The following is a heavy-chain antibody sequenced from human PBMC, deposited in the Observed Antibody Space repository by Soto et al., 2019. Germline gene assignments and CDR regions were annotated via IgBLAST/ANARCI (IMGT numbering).Heavy chain of an antibody. CDR2: INSDGSTT. CDR1: GFTFSSYW. CDR3: PKQFDD. J-gene: IGHJ4*02. V-gene: IGHV3-74*01. Sequence: GGSLRLSCAASGFTFSSYWMHWVRQAPGKGLVWVSRINSDGSTTGYADSVKGRFTISRDNAKNTLYLQMNSLRAEDMAVYYCPKQFDDRGQGTLVTVSS.